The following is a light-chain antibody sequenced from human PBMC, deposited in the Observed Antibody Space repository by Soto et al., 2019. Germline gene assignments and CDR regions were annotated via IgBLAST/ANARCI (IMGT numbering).Light chain of an antibody. CDR3: QQAYSFPIT. CDR2: GAS. V-gene: IGKV1-12*01. Sequence: DIQLTQSPAFLSASVGDSFTITCRASQDIAGYLPWYQHKPGRTPELLIRGASRLQSGVPARFSGSGSGTDFTLSINSLQPEDFATYYCQQAYSFPITFGQGTRLEIK. J-gene: IGKJ5*01. CDR1: QDIAGY.